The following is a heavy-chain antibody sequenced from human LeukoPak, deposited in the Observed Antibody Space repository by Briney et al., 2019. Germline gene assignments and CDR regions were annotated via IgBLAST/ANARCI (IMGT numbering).Heavy chain of an antibody. CDR1: GFTFSSYG. Sequence: GGSLRLSCAASGFTFSSYGMHWVRQAPGKGPEWVAVIWYDGSNKYYADSVKGRFTISRDNSKNTLYLQMNSLRAEDTAVYYCARVRTMVRGVHDAFDIWGQGTMVTVSS. CDR2: IWYDGSNK. V-gene: IGHV3-33*01. CDR3: ARVRTMVRGVHDAFDI. D-gene: IGHD3-10*01. J-gene: IGHJ3*02.